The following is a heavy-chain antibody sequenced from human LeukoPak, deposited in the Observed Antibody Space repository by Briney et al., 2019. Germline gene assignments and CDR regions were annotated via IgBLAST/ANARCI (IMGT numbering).Heavy chain of an antibody. CDR3: ASSGSYRFDY. J-gene: IGHJ4*02. Sequence: TGGPLRLSCAASGFTFSSYSMNWVRQAPGKGLEWVSHITASCTAMFYADSVKGRFTISRDNAKNSLYLQMNSLRDEDTAVYYCASSGSYRFDYWGQGTLVTVSS. CDR1: GFTFSSYS. CDR2: ITASCTAM. V-gene: IGHV3-48*02. D-gene: IGHD1-26*01.